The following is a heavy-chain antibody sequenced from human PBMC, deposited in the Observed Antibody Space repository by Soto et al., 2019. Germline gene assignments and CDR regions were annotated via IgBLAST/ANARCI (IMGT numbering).Heavy chain of an antibody. Sequence: GGSLRLSCAASGFTFSSYAMSWVRQAPGKGLEWVSAISGSGGSTYYADSVKGRFTISRDNSKNTLYLQMNSLRAEDTAVYYCAKGLSGSPYYYYGMDVWGQGTTVTVSS. D-gene: IGHD3-10*01. CDR2: ISGSGGST. J-gene: IGHJ6*02. CDR1: GFTFSSYA. CDR3: AKGLSGSPYYYYGMDV. V-gene: IGHV3-23*01.